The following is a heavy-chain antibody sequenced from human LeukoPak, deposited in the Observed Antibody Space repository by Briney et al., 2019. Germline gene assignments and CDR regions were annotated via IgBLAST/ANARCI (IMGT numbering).Heavy chain of an antibody. V-gene: IGHV4-59*01. J-gene: IGHJ4*02. CDR1: GGSISSYY. Sequence: SETLSLTCTVSGGSISSYYWSWIRQPPGKGLEWIGYIYYSGSTNYNPSLKSRVTISVDTSKNQFSLKLSSVTAADTAVYYCARETESGTSDYWGQGTPVTVSS. CDR2: IYYSGST. D-gene: IGHD1-7*01. CDR3: ARETESGTSDY.